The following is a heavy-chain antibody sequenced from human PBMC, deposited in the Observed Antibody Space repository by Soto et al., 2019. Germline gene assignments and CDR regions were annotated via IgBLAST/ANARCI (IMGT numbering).Heavy chain of an antibody. Sequence: GGSLRLSCAASGFTFSSYGMHWVRQAPGKGLEWVAVIWYDGSNKYYADSVKGRFTISRDNSKNTLYLQMNSLRAEDTAVYYCARGDFQYQLPQKYYYYYLAVCGKGTTVPVSS. D-gene: IGHD2-2*01. V-gene: IGHV3-33*01. J-gene: IGHJ6*03. CDR2: IWYDGSNK. CDR3: ARGDFQYQLPQKYYYYYLAV. CDR1: GFTFSSYG.